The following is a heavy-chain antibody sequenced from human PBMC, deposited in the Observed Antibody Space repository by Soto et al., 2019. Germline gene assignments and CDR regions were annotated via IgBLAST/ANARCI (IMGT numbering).Heavy chain of an antibody. D-gene: IGHD3-22*01. J-gene: IGHJ6*03. CDR1: GFTFSNYA. CDR2: ISGSGAYI. Sequence: EVQLLESGGGLIKPGGSLRLSCAASGFTFSNYAVSWVRQAPGKGLEWVSVISGSGAYISSADSVKGRFIISRDNSKNTLYLQRNSLTAEDTAVYYCAKLGGNYYISAIYHYYYMDVWGKGTMVTVSS. CDR3: AKLGGNYYISAIYHYYYMDV. V-gene: IGHV3-23*01.